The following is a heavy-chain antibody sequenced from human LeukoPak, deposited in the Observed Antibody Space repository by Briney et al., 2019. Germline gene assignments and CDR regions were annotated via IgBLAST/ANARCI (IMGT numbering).Heavy chain of an antibody. Sequence: SETLSLTCTVSGGSLSGYYWTWIRQPPVKGLVWIGYIYFGGSTNYNPSLKSRITMSLDTSKNQFSLKLNSVTAADTAVYYCARQTYYASGTYYFLEFWGQGTLVTVSS. CDR1: GGSLSGYY. CDR2: IYFGGST. J-gene: IGHJ4*02. CDR3: ARQTYYASGTYYFLEF. V-gene: IGHV4-59*01. D-gene: IGHD3-10*01.